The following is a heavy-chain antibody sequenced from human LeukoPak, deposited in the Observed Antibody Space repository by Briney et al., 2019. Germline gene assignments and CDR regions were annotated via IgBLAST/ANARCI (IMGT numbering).Heavy chain of an antibody. V-gene: IGHV3-33*01. CDR3: ARDEPVWGSYRYLPYDY. D-gene: IGHD3-16*02. CDR2: IWYDGSNK. Sequence: GGSLRLSCAASGFTFSSYGMHWVRQAPGKGLEWVAVIWYDGSNKYYADSVKGRFTISRDNSKNTLYLQMNSLRAEDTAVYYCARDEPVWGSYRYLPYDYWGQGTLVTVSS. J-gene: IGHJ4*02. CDR1: GFTFSSYG.